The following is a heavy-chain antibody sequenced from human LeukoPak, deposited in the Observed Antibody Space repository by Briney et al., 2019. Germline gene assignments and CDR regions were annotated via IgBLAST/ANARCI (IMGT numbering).Heavy chain of an antibody. CDR1: GYTLVSWY. CDR3: ARDQSASLNYFDY. V-gene: IGHV1-46*01. Sequence: GASVKVSCKASGYTLVSWYIHWVRQAPGQGLEWVGIINPHSATTTYAQSFQGRLTMTRDTSTSTVYMELSRLKSEDTAMYYCARDQSASLNYFDYWGQGTLVTVSS. CDR2: INPHSATT. J-gene: IGHJ4*02.